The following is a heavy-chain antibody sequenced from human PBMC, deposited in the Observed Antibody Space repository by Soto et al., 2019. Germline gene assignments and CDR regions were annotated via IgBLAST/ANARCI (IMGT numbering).Heavy chain of an antibody. V-gene: IGHV4-59*08. J-gene: IGHJ5*02. CDR3: ARRVTMASVTAGNDNWFDP. Sequence: PSETLSLTCTVSGGSISSYYWNWIRQSPGKGLEWIGYVYYSGTPHYNPSLKSRVTMSLDTSKNQFSLMLSSVTAADTAVYYCARRVTMASVTAGNDNWFDPWGQGTPVTVSS. CDR1: GGSISSYY. CDR2: VYYSGTP. D-gene: IGHD2-21*02.